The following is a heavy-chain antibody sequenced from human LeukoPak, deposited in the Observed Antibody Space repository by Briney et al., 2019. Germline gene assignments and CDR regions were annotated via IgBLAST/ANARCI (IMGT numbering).Heavy chain of an antibody. CDR2: INPNSGGT. CDR3: AREGCSSTSCYAYMDV. CDR1: GYTFTSYY. J-gene: IGHJ6*03. V-gene: IGHV1-2*02. Sequence: ASVKVSCKASGYTFTSYYMHWVRQAPGQGLEWMGWINPNSGGTNYAQKFQGRVTMTRDTPISTAYMELSRLRSDDTAVYYCAREGCSSTSCYAYMDVWGKGTTVTISS. D-gene: IGHD2-2*01.